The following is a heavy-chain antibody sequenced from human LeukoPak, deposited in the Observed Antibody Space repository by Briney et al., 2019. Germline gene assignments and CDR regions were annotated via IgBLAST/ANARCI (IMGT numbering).Heavy chain of an antibody. V-gene: IGHV4-31*03. CDR1: GGSISSGGYY. Sequence: PSQTLSLTCTVSGGSISSGGYYWSWIRQHPGKGLEWIGYIYCSGSTYYNPSLKSRVTISVDTSKNQFSLKLSSVTAADTAVYYCASLPLDSSWSYQLIDYWGQGTLVTVSS. CDR2: IYCSGST. J-gene: IGHJ4*02. CDR3: ASLPLDSSWSYQLIDY. D-gene: IGHD6-13*01.